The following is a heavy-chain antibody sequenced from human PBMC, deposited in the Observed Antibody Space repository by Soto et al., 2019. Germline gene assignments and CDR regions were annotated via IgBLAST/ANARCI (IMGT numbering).Heavy chain of an antibody. CDR3: ARDPSEYCSGGSCHDY. V-gene: IGHV3-21*01. CDR1: GFTFSSYS. J-gene: IGHJ4*02. D-gene: IGHD2-15*01. Sequence: EVQPVESGGGLVKPGGFLRLSCAASGFTFSSYSMNWVRQAPGKGLEWVSSISSSSSYIYYADSVKGRFTISRDNAKNSLYLQMNSLRAEDTAVYYCARDPSEYCSGGSCHDYWGQGTLVTVSS. CDR2: ISSSSSYI.